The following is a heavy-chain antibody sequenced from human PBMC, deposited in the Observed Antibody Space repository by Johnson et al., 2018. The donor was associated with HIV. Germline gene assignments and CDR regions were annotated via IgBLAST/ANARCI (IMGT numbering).Heavy chain of an antibody. CDR2: ISYDGSNK. D-gene: IGHD7-27*01. CDR1: GFTFSSYA. V-gene: IGHV3-30-3*01. J-gene: IGHJ3*02. Sequence: QVQLVESGGGVVQPGRSLRLSCAASGFTFSSYAMHWVRQAPGKGLEWVAVISYDGSNKYYADSVKGRFTISRDNAKNSLYLQMNSLRAEDTAVYYCAKVLPPRPWGDDAFDIWGQGRMVTVSS. CDR3: AKVLPPRPWGDDAFDI.